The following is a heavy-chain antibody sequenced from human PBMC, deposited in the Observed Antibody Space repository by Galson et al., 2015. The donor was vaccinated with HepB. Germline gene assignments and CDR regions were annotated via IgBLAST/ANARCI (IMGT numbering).Heavy chain of an antibody. J-gene: IGHJ5*02. V-gene: IGHV2-5*01. CDR3: AHSRITIFGVVMHNWFDP. Sequence: PALVKPTQTLTLTCTFSGFSLSTSGVGVGWIRQPPGKALKWLALIYWNDDKRYSPSLKSRLTITKDTSKNQVVLTMTNMDPVDTTAYYCAHSRITIFGVVMHNWFDPWGQGTLVTVSS. CDR1: GFSLSTSGVG. D-gene: IGHD3-3*01. CDR2: IYWNDDK.